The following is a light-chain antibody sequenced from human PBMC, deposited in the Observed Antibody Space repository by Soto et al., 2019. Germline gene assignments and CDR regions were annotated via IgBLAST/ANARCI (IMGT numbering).Light chain of an antibody. CDR2: KNN. CDR3: QSYDSISQV. CDR1: SGSIASNY. J-gene: IGLJ3*02. Sequence: NFMLTQPHSVSESPGKTITISCTGSSGSIASNYVQWFQQRPGSAPTTVISKNNQRPSGVPDRFSGSIDISSNSASLTISGLKTEDEADYYCQSYDSISQVFGGGTKLTVL. V-gene: IGLV6-57*02.